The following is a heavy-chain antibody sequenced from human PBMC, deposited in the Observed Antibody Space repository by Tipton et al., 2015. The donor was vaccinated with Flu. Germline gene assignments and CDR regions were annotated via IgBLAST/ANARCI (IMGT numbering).Heavy chain of an antibody. D-gene: IGHD2-21*01. Sequence: TLSLTCTASGGSLTTGDYYWTWIRHLPGKGLEWIGYIYSSGSTYYNPSLKSRVMISLDMSKNEFSLKLTSVTAADTAVYYCARDGCSSRNCYGGYWFDLWGQGILVTVSS. J-gene: IGHJ5*02. V-gene: IGHV4-31*03. CDR2: IYSSGST. CDR3: ARDGCSSRNCYGGYWFDL. CDR1: GGSLTTGDYY.